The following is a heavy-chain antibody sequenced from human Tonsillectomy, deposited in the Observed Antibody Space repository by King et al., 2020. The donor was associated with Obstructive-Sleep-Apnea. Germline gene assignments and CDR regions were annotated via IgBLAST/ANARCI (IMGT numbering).Heavy chain of an antibody. CDR3: AKVWYYDSTGYFPFDY. J-gene: IGHJ4*02. Sequence: QLVQSGGGLVQPGGSLRLSCAASGFTFSSYAMSWVRQAPGKGLEWVSAISGSGCSIFYTDSVRGRVTISRDNSKNTLYLQMNSLRAEDTAVFYCAKVWYYDSTGYFPFDYWGQGTLVTVSS. CDR1: GFTFSSYA. V-gene: IGHV3-23*04. D-gene: IGHD3-22*01. CDR2: ISGSGCSI.